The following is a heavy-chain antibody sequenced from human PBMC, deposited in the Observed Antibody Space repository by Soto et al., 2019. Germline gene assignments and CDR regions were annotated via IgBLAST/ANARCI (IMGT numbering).Heavy chain of an antibody. CDR1: GGSISSYY. Sequence: QVQLQESGPGLVKPSETLSLSCTVSGGSISSYYWSWFRQSPGKRMEWIGYVHHSWGSSYNPSLPSRVALSLDPSKSQFSLKVTSVTATDTAVYYCARQGFGPLHGLVDVWGQGTTVTVSS. D-gene: IGHD3-10*01. CDR2: VHHSWGS. V-gene: IGHV4-59*08. J-gene: IGHJ6*02. CDR3: ARQGFGPLHGLVDV.